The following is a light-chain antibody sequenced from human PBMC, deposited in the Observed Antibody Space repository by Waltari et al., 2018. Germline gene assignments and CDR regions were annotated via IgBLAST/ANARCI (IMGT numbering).Light chain of an antibody. Sequence: QSALTQPAPVSGSPGQSITISCTGSSRYVGSYNHVSWYQQRPTKAPEVIIYDVSKRPSGLSNRFSGSKSGNTASLTISGLQAEDEADYYCCSYAGSSSFVIFGGGTKLTVL. J-gene: IGLJ2*01. CDR3: CSYAGSSSFVI. CDR2: DVS. CDR1: SRYVGSYNH. V-gene: IGLV2-23*02.